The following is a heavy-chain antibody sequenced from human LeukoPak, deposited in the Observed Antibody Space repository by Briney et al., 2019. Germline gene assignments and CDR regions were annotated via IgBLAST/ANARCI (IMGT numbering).Heavy chain of an antibody. J-gene: IGHJ6*02. CDR2: IKQDGSEK. V-gene: IGHV3-7*03. D-gene: IGHD2-15*01. CDR3: VKDLGSAITSALALDV. Sequence: GGSLRLSCAASGFTFSSHWMSWVRQAPGKGLEWVAHIKQDGSEKYYVGSVKGRFTISRDNRKNLLHLQMNSLRPGDSAVYYCVKDLGSAITSALALDVWGQGTTVTVSS. CDR1: GFTFSSHW.